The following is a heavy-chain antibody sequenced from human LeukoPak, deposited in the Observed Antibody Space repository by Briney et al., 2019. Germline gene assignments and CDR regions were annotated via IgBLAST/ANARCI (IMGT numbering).Heavy chain of an antibody. CDR1: GFIFRRNG. Sequence: HPGGSLRLSCAASGFIFRRNGMHWVRQVPGKGLEWVALIWYDGSKTYYADSVKGRFTISRDNSRNTLFLQMNSLRAEDTAVYYCAKSPNRIVVVPAANSYYFDYWGQGTLVTVSS. D-gene: IGHD2-2*01. CDR2: IWYDGSKT. J-gene: IGHJ4*02. CDR3: AKSPNRIVVVPAANSYYFDY. V-gene: IGHV3-33*06.